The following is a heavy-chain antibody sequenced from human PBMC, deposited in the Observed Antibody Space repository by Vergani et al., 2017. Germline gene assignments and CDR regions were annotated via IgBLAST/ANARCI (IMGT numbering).Heavy chain of an antibody. V-gene: IGHV3-23*01. CDR3: VKDAGSYENFFDS. D-gene: IGHD1-26*01. CDR1: GFTFSTYA. Sequence: EVQLLESGGSLKQPGGSVRLSCAASGFTFSTYAMTWVRQAPGKGLEWVSALTGGGGSTYNADSFKGRFIISRDNSRDTLYLQMNSLRPEDTATYYCVKDAGSYENFFDSWGQGTLVTVSS. CDR2: LTGGGGST. J-gene: IGHJ4*02.